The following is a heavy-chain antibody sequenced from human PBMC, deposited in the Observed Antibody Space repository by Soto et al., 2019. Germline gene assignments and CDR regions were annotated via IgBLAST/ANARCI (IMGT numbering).Heavy chain of an antibody. CDR2: MNPNSGNA. CDR3: ARELDYGDYVGWFDP. V-gene: IGHV1-8*01. D-gene: IGHD4-17*01. Sequence: GASVKVSCKASGYTFTICDINWVRQATGQGLEWMGWMNPNSGNAGYAQKFQGRVTMTRNTSISTAYMELSSLRSEDTAVYYCARELDYGDYVGWFDPWGQGTPVTVSS. J-gene: IGHJ5*02. CDR1: GYTFTICD.